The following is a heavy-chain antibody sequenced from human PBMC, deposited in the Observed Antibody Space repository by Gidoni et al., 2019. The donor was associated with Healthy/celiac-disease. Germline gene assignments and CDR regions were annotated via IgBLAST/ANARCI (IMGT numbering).Heavy chain of an antibody. J-gene: IGHJ3*02. CDR1: GFTFSGYG. CDR2: IWYDGSNK. V-gene: IGHV3-33*01. Sequence: VQLVESGGGVVQPGGSLGLFCSASGFTFSGYGLHWVRQAPGKGLEGVAVIWYDGSNKYYADSVKGRFTISRDNSKNTLYLQMNSLRAEDTAVYYCARGWDAKVTAIPDNAFDIWGQGTMVTVSS. CDR3: ARGWDAKVTAIPDNAFDI. D-gene: IGHD2-21*02.